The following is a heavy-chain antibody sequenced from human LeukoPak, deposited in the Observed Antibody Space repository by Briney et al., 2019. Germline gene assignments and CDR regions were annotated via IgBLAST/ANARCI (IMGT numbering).Heavy chain of an antibody. V-gene: IGHV3-23*01. D-gene: IGHD3-22*01. CDR2: ISVSGNT. CDR3: AKDKGPYYYDSSGYYYFDY. Sequence: GGSLRLSCAASGFTLSSYAMSWVRQAPGKGLEWVSAISVSGNTYHADSVKGRFTISRDSSKNTLYLQMNRLRAEDTAVYYCAKDKGPYYYDSSGYYYFDYWGQGTLVTVSS. CDR1: GFTLSSYA. J-gene: IGHJ4*02.